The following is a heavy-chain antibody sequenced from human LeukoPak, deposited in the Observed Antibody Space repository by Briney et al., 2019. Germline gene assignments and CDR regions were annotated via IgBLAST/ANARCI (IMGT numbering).Heavy chain of an antibody. Sequence: ASVKVSCKASGYTFTGYYMHWVRQAPGQGLEWMGWINPNSGGTNYAQKFQGRVTMTRDTSISTAYMELSRLRSDDTAVYYCAREVECSSTRCYEVAAAATADAFDIWGQRTIVTVSS. CDR2: INPNSGGT. CDR1: GYTFTGYY. J-gene: IGHJ3*02. V-gene: IGHV1-2*02. CDR3: AREVECSSTRCYEVAAAATADAFDI. D-gene: IGHD2-2*01.